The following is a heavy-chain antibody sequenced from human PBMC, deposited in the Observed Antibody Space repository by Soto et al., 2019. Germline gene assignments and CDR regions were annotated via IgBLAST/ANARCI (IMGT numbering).Heavy chain of an antibody. V-gene: IGHV3-21*06. Sequence: PGGPLRLSCSASGFPFSTYTMYWVRQAPGKGLEWVSSITTGSSRNIFYADSVKGRFTISRDNANNILYLEMDNLRVEDTAVYYCARDDAIFGAIPSMDIWGQGTTVTVSS. D-gene: IGHD3-3*01. CDR2: ITTGSSRNI. CDR1: GFPFSTYT. CDR3: ARDDAIFGAIPSMDI. J-gene: IGHJ6*02.